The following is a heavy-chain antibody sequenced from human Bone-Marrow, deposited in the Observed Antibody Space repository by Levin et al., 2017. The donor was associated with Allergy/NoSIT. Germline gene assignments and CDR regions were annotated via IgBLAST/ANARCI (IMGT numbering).Heavy chain of an antibody. CDR1: AYTFTAYY. J-gene: IGHJ6*02. CDR2: INPNSGGT. Sequence: GASVKVSCKASAYTFTAYYIHWVRQTPGQGLEWMGRINPNSGGTNYAQKFQGRVTMTRDTSISTVYMELSGLTSGDTAVYYCARDRSTSSSWSGYYYMEVWGQGTTVTVSS. CDR3: ARDRSTSSSWSGYYYMEV. D-gene: IGHD3-3*01. V-gene: IGHV1-2*06.